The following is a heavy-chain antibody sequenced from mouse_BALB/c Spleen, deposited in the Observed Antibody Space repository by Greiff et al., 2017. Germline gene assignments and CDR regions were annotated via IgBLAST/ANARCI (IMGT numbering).Heavy chain of an antibody. Sequence: VMLVESGGGLVQPGGSRKLSCAASGFTFSSFGMHWVRQAPEKGLEWVAYISSGSSTIYYADTVKGRFTISRDNPKNTLFLQMTSLRSEDTAMYYCARSGTRYYAMDYWGQGTSVTVSS. CDR1: GFTFSSFG. D-gene: IGHD3-1*01. CDR2: ISSGSSTI. CDR3: ARSGTRYYAMDY. V-gene: IGHV5-17*02. J-gene: IGHJ4*01.